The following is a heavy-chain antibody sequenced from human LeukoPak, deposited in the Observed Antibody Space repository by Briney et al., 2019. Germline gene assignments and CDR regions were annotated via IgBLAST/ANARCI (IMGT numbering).Heavy chain of an antibody. D-gene: IGHD6-19*01. CDR1: GFTFSSYG. V-gene: IGHV3-30*02. Sequence: GGSLRLSCAASGFTFSSYGMHWVRQAPGKGLEWVAFIRYDGSNKYYADSVKGRFTISRDNSKNTLYLQMSSLRAEDTAVYYCAKDSQWLLPDYWGQGTLVTVSS. CDR2: IRYDGSNK. CDR3: AKDSQWLLPDY. J-gene: IGHJ4*02.